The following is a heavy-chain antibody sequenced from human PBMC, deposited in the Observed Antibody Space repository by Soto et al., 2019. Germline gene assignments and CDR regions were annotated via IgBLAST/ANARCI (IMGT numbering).Heavy chain of an antibody. Sequence: QVQMVQSGAEVKKPGASVKVSCKASGYTFTSYAFNWVRQAPGQGLEWMGWISAYSGNTNYAQKFQGRVNMTTDTSTRSAYMELRSLRSDDTAVYYCARYQTVLDYWGQVTLV. CDR2: ISAYSGNT. J-gene: IGHJ4*02. CDR3: ARYQTVLDY. V-gene: IGHV1-18*04. CDR1: GYTFTSYA. D-gene: IGHD4-17*01.